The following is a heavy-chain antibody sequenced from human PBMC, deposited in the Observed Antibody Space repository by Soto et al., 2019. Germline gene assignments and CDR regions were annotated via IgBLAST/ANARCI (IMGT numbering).Heavy chain of an antibody. J-gene: IGHJ3*02. D-gene: IGHD6-19*01. CDR2: IFHSETT. Sequence: QMRLQESDPGLVKPSGTLSLACAVSGASVTSDNWWGWVRQPPGKGLEWIGEIFHSETTNYNPSRNSRATISVDTSKHLFPRTLTPATAADTAVYYCAKNGWYSADIWGQGTMVTVSS. CDR1: GASVTSDNW. V-gene: IGHV4-4*02. CDR3: AKNGWYSADI.